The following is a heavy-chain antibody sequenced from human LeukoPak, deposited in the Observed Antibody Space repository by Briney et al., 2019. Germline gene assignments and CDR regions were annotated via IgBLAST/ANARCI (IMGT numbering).Heavy chain of an antibody. D-gene: IGHD1-26*01. Sequence: PSETLSLTCAVSGGSISSRNWWSWVRQPPGKGLEWIGEIYQSGSTNYNPSLKSRVTISVDKSKNQFSLNRSAVTAADTAVYYCARNGAGWYFDYWGQGTLVTVSS. V-gene: IGHV4-4*02. CDR3: ARNGAGWYFDY. J-gene: IGHJ4*02. CDR1: GGSISSRNW. CDR2: IYQSGST.